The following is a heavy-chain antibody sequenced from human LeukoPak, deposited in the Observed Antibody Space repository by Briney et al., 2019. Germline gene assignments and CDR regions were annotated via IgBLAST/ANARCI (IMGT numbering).Heavy chain of an antibody. Sequence: GASVKVSCKASGYTFTGYYMHWVRQAPGQGLEWMGRINPNSGGTNYAQKFQGRVTMTRDTSISTAYMELSRLRSEDTAVYYCATSITMIVVVIGYFQHWGQGTLVTVSS. D-gene: IGHD3-22*01. J-gene: IGHJ1*01. V-gene: IGHV1-2*06. CDR2: INPNSGGT. CDR3: ATSITMIVVVIGYFQH. CDR1: GYTFTGYY.